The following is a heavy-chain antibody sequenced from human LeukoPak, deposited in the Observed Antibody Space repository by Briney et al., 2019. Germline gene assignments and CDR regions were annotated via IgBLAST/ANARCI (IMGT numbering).Heavy chain of an antibody. J-gene: IGHJ4*02. Sequence: GGSLRLSCAASGFTFSSYAMSWVRQAPGKGLEWVSSISGSGNRTYYADSVKGRFTISRDNSKNTLYLQMNSLRAEDTAVYYCARSSGYYKHFDYWGQGTLVTVSS. CDR2: ISGSGNRT. CDR3: ARSSGYYKHFDY. V-gene: IGHV3-23*01. D-gene: IGHD3-22*01. CDR1: GFTFSSYA.